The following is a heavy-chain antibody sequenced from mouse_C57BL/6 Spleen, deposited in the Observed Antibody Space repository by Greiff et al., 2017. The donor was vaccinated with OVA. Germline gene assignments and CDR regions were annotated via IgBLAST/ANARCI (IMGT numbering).Heavy chain of an antibody. CDR1: GYTFTSYG. J-gene: IGHJ4*01. CDR3: ARDDYDEGYAMDY. CDR2: IYPRSGNT. V-gene: IGHV1-81*01. Sequence: VKLMESGAELARPGASVKLSCKASGYTFTSYGISWVKQRTGQGLEWIGEIYPRSGNTYYNEKFKGKATLTADKSSSTAYMELRSLTSEDSAVYFCARDDYDEGYAMDYWGQGTSVTVSS. D-gene: IGHD2-4*01.